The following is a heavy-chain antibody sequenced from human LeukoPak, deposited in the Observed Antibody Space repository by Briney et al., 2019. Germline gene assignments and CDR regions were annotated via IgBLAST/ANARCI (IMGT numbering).Heavy chain of an antibody. V-gene: IGHV1-2*06. CDR1: GYTFTGYY. Sequence: ASVKVSCKASGYTFTGYYMHWVRQAPGQGLEWMGRINPNSGGTNYAQKFQGRVTMTRDTSISTAYMELSRLRSDDTAVYYCARGPELRFNWFDPWGQGTLVTVSS. CDR2: INPNSGGT. D-gene: IGHD1-7*01. J-gene: IGHJ5*02. CDR3: ARGPELRFNWFDP.